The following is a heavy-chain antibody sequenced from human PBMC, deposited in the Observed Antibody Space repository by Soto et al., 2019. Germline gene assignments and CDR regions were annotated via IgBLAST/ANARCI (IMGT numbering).Heavy chain of an antibody. CDR2: IYYRGNA. Sequence: PSETLSLTCSVSDDSINSDKYYWGWIRQPPGKGLEWIGSIYYRGNAYYNPSLQTRVTISLDKSKSQFSLKLNSVTAADSAVYLRARLEGLATISYYFDFWGPGALVTVSS. V-gene: IGHV4-39*01. CDR3: ARLEGLATISYYFDF. CDR1: DDSINSDKYY. J-gene: IGHJ4*02. D-gene: IGHD3-9*01.